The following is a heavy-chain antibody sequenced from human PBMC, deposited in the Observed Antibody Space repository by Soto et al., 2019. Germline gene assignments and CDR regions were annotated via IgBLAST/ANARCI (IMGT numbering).Heavy chain of an antibody. Sequence: GASVKVSCKASGYTFTSYDINWVRQATGQGLEWMGWMNPNSGNTGYAQKFQGRVTMTRNTSISTAYMELSSLREEDTAVYYCASWGGIASPAYDGSLAPYDYWGQGTLVTVSS. V-gene: IGHV1-8*01. D-gene: IGHD6-13*01. J-gene: IGHJ4*02. CDR3: ASWGGIASPAYDGSLAPYDY. CDR2: MNPNSGNT. CDR1: GYTFTSYD.